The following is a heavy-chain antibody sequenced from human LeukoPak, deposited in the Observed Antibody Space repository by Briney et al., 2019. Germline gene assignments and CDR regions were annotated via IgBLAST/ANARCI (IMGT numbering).Heavy chain of an antibody. CDR3: ARSGGSAMVRGVKDY. CDR1: GYTFTSYG. CDR2: ISAYNGNT. Sequence: GASVNVSCKASGYTFTSYGISWVRQAPGQGLEWMGWISAYNGNTNYAQKLQGRVTMTTDTSTSTAYMELRSLRSDDTAVYYCARSGGSAMVRGVKDYWGQGTLVTVSS. D-gene: IGHD3-10*01. J-gene: IGHJ4*02. V-gene: IGHV1-18*01.